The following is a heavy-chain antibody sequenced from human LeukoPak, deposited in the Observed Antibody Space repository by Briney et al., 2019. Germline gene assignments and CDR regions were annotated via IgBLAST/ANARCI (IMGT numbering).Heavy chain of an antibody. CDR3: ARETRHYGSGSYKFY. J-gene: IGHJ4*02. D-gene: IGHD3-10*01. Sequence: PGGSLRLSCAASGFTFSSYAMSWVRQAPGKGLEWVSAISGSGGSTYYADSVKGRFTISRDNSKNTLYLQMNSLRAEDTAVYYCARETRHYGSGSYKFYWGQGTLVTVSS. V-gene: IGHV3-23*01. CDR2: ISGSGGST. CDR1: GFTFSSYA.